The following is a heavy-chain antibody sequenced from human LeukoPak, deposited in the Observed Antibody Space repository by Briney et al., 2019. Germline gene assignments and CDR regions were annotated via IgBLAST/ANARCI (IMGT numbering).Heavy chain of an antibody. CDR1: GYTFTGYY. Sequence: ASVKVSCKASGYTFTGYYMHWVRQAPGQGVEWMGWINPNSGGTNYAQKFQGRVTMTSDTSISTAYMELSRLRSDDTAVYYCAFVDFWSASRPEWGQGTLVTVSS. J-gene: IGHJ4*02. CDR3: AFVDFWSASRPE. D-gene: IGHD3-3*01. V-gene: IGHV1-2*02. CDR2: INPNSGGT.